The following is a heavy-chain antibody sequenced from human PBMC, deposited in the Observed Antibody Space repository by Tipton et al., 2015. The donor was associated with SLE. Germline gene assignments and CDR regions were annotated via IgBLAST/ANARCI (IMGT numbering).Heavy chain of an antibody. J-gene: IGHJ3*02. V-gene: IGHV1-69*13. CDR1: GGTFSFSSYA. D-gene: IGHD1-1*01. Sequence: QSGPEVKKPGSSVKVSCKASGGTFSFSSYAISWVRQAPGQGLEWMGRIIPMFGTANYVEKFQGRVTITADESTSTAYMELSSLRSEDTAVYYCARDSLTTDAFDIWGQGTMVTVSS. CDR3: ARDSLTTDAFDI. CDR2: IIPMFGTA.